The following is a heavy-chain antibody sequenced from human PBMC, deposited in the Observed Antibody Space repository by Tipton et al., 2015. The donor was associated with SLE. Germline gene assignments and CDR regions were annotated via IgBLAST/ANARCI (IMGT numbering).Heavy chain of an antibody. CDR3: ARERVGAKKGYAFDI. CDR2: INHSGST. J-gene: IGHJ3*02. CDR1: GGSFSGYY. D-gene: IGHD1-26*01. V-gene: IGHV4-34*01. Sequence: TLSLTCAVYGGSFSGYYWSWIRQPPGKGLEWIGEINHSGSTNYNPSLKSRVTISVDTSKNQFSLKLSSVTAADTAVYYCARERVGAKKGYAFDIWGQGTMVTVSS.